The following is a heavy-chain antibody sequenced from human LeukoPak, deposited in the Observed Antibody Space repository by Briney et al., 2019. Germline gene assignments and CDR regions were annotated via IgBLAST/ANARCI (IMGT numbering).Heavy chain of an antibody. CDR3: ARDLWFGEFHNWFDP. D-gene: IGHD3-10*01. CDR2: IYTSGST. V-gene: IGHV4-61*02. Sequence: SQTLSLTCTVSGGSISSGSYYWSWIRQPAGKGLEWIGRIYTSGSTNYNPSLKSRVTISVDTSKNRFSLKLSSVTAADTAVYYCARDLWFGEFHNWFDPWGQGTLVTVSS. CDR1: GGSISSGSYY. J-gene: IGHJ5*02.